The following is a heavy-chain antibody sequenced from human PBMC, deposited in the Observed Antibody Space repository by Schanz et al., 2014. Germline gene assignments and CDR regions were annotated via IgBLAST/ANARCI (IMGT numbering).Heavy chain of an antibody. Sequence: QVQLVESGGGVVQPGRSLRLSCAASGFMFSSYGMHWVRQAPGKGLEWVGVISYDGSKKSYADSVKGRFTISRDNSKNTLYLQMNNLRAEDTAVYYCVRVSFADPRLYRGMDREIDDWGQGTLVTVSA. J-gene: IGHJ4*02. CDR2: ISYDGSKK. CDR1: GFMFSSYG. CDR3: VRVSFADPRLYRGMDREIDD. D-gene: IGHD5-18*01. V-gene: IGHV3-33*08.